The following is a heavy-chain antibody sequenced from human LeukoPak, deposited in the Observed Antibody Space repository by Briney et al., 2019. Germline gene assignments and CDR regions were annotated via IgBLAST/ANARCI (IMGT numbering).Heavy chain of an antibody. V-gene: IGHV3-30*18. D-gene: IGHD3-10*01. J-gene: IGHJ4*02. CDR3: AKVLEVRGARRPKDY. Sequence: GGSLRLSCAASGITFSEYGMHWVSQAPGKGLEWVALISYDGGNKFYADSVRDRFTISRENSKTTLFLHMNSLRIEDTAVYYCAKVLEVRGARRPKDYWGQGTLVIVSS. CDR2: ISYDGGNK. CDR1: GITFSEYG.